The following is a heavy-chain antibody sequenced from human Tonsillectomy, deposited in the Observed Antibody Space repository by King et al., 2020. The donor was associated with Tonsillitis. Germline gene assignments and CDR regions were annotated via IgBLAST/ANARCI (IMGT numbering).Heavy chain of an antibody. V-gene: IGHV3-72*01. J-gene: IGHJ3*02. D-gene: IGHD2-15*01. CDR2: ARNKVHRYTT. CDR3: ARGAYCSGGACYSGLDM. CDR1: GFTFSDHY. Sequence: DVQLVESGGGLVQPGGSLRLSCAASGFTFSDHYMEWVRQAPGKGLEWIGRARNKVHRYTTEYAASVKGRFNISRDDSKNSLYLQMNRLKTEDTAVYYCARGAYCSGGACYSGLDMWGQGTMVTVSS.